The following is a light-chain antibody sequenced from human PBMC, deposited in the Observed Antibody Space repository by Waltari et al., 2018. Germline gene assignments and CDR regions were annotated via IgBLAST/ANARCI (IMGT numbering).Light chain of an antibody. V-gene: IGKV1-33*01. Sequence: DIQMTQSPSSLSASVGDRVTITCQASQDINIYLNWYQQKPGKAPKLLSYDASNLETGVPSRFSGTGSGTDFSFTISSLQPEDVATYYCQQFDNLPPRVTFGPGTRVDLK. CDR2: DAS. CDR1: QDINIY. CDR3: QQFDNLPPRVT. J-gene: IGKJ3*01.